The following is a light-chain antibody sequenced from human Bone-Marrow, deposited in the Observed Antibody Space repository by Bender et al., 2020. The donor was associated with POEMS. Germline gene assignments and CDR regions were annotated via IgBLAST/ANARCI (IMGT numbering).Light chain of an antibody. CDR2: EDS. V-gene: IGLV2-14*02. CDR3: STYTSSNSLV. J-gene: IGLJ1*01. CDR1: SNDVGNYNL. Sequence: QSALTQPASVSGSPGQSITISCTGTSNDVGNYNLVSWYQQHPGKAPKLMIYEDSERPSGVSNRFSGSKSGNTASLTISGLQSEDEADYYCSTYTSSNSLVFGTGTKVTVL.